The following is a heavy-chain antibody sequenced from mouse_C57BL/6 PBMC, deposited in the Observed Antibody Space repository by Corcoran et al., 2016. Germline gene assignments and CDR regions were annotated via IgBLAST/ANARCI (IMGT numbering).Heavy chain of an antibody. D-gene: IGHD1-1*01. CDR2: INPNNGGT. J-gene: IGHJ3*01. Sequence: EVQLQQSGPELVKPGASVKISCKASGYTFPDYYMNWVKQSHGKSLEWIGDINPNNGGTSYNQKFKGKATWTVDKSSSTAYMELRSLTSEDSAVYYCARKGYGSSYGCAYWGQGTLVTVSA. CDR1: GYTFPDYY. V-gene: IGHV1-26*01. CDR3: ARKGYGSSYGCAY.